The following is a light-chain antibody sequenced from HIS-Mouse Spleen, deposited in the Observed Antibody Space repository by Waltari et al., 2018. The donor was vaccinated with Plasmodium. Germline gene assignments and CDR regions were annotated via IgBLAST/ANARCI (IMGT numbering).Light chain of an antibody. CDR3: LLYYGGARV. CDR1: TGAVTSVYY. J-gene: IGLJ3*02. Sequence: QTVVTQEPSLTVSPGGTVTITCASRTGAVTSVYYPNWFPQKPGQAPRALIYSTSNKPSWTPARFSGSLLGGKAALTLSGVQPEDEAEYYCLLYYGGARVFGGGTKLTVL. CDR2: STS. V-gene: IGLV7-43*01.